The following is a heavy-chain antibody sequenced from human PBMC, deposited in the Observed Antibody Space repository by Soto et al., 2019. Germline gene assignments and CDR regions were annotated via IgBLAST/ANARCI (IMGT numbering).Heavy chain of an antibody. J-gene: IGHJ6*02. V-gene: IGHV4-4*07. Sequence: PSETLSLTCTVSGGSISSCYVGWIRQSAGKGLEWMGRIDTSGTTNYNPSLKSRVTMSVDASKNHFSLNLSSVTAADTAVYYCARGPRGYVYYHGMDVWGQGTTVTVSS. CDR1: GGSISSCY. D-gene: IGHD3-10*01. CDR2: IDTSGTT. CDR3: ARGPRGYVYYHGMDV.